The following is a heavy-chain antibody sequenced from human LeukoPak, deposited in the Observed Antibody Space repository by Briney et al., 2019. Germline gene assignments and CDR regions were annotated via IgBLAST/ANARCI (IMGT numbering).Heavy chain of an antibody. CDR3: ARYGKGPAHMDV. V-gene: IGHV1-69*13. Sequence: SVKVSCKASGGTFSSYAISWVRQAPGQGLEWMGGIIPIFGTANYAQKFQGRVTITADESTSTAYMELSRLRSDDTAVYYCARYGKGPAHMDVWGKGTTVTVSS. J-gene: IGHJ6*03. CDR2: IIPIFGTA. CDR1: GGTFSSYA. D-gene: IGHD1-26*01.